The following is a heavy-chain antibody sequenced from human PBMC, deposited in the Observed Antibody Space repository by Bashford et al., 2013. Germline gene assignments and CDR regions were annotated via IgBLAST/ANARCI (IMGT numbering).Heavy chain of an antibody. Sequence: TLSLTCTVSGGSISSGGYYWSWIRQPPGKGLEWIGYMYYTGTTHYNPSLRSRITMSIDTSDNQFSLKLSSVTAADTAVYFCARAGRGAVAGTWYFDHWGQGSLVTVSS. J-gene: IGHJ4*02. V-gene: IGHV4-31*03. CDR2: MYYTGTT. D-gene: IGHD6-19*01. CDR3: ARAGRGAVAGTWYFDH. CDR1: GGSISSGGYY.